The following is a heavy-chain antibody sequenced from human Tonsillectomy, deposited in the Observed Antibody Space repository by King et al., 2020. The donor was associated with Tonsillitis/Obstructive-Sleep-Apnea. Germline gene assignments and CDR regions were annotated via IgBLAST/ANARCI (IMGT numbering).Heavy chain of an antibody. CDR3: AGFGSDFWSGYYMEYFDY. V-gene: IGHV3-7*03. Sequence: VQLVESGGGLVQPGGSLRLSCAASGFTFSSYWMSWVRQAPGKGLEWVANIKQDGSEKYYVDSVKGRFTISRDNAKNSLYLQMSSLRAEDTAVYYCAGFGSDFWSGYYMEYFDYWGQGTLVTVSS. CDR2: IKQDGSEK. D-gene: IGHD3-3*01. J-gene: IGHJ4*02. CDR1: GFTFSSYW.